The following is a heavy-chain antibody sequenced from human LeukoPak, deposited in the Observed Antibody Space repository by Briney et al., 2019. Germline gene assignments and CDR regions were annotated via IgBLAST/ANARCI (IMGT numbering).Heavy chain of an antibody. CDR1: GNTFTGYY. CDR2: INPNSGGT. Sequence: ASVKVSCKASGNTFTGYYMHWVRQAPGQGLEWMGWINPNSGGTNYAQKFQGRVTMTRDTSINTAYMELSRLRSDDTAVYYCARGPMTDNDAFDIWGQGTKVTVPS. D-gene: IGHD3-9*01. V-gene: IGHV1-2*02. CDR3: ARGPMTDNDAFDI. J-gene: IGHJ3*02.